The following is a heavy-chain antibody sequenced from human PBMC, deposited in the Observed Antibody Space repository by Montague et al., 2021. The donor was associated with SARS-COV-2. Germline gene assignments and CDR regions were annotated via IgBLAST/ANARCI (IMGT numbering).Heavy chain of an antibody. CDR1: GGSLRSYY. J-gene: IGHJ4*02. Sequence: SETLSLTCSFSGGSLRSYYWSWIRQPPGKPLEWIGDINYTGETNXNPSLKSRVTISVDTSRSQFSLRLTSVTAADTAVYFCARFWSGYFDKWGQGTLVTVSS. CDR3: ARFWSGYFDK. CDR2: INYTGET. D-gene: IGHD3-3*01. V-gene: IGHV4-59*01.